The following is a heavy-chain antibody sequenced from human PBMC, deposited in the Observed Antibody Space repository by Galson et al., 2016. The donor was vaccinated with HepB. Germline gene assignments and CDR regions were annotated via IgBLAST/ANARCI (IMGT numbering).Heavy chain of an antibody. CDR2: IWFDGSIQ. D-gene: IGHD4-23*01. J-gene: IGHJ5*02. Sequence: SLRLSCAASGFIFSNYGMHWVRQAPGKGLEWVAVIWFDGSIQYYADSVKGRFTISRDNAKNTLYLQMNSLRAEDTAVYFCVRDHSVVPTTAYNWFDPWGRGTLVTVSS. CDR3: VRDHSVVPTTAYNWFDP. V-gene: IGHV3-33*01. CDR1: GFIFSNYG.